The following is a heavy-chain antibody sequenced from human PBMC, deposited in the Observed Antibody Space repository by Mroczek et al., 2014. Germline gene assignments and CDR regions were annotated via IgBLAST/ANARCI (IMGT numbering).Heavy chain of an antibody. CDR3: ASAIEVAAAHTLKDY. CDR1: GFTFSDYY. Sequence: QVQLQESGGGLVKPGGSLRLSCAASGFTFSDYYMSWIRQAPGKGLEWVSYISSSGSTIYYADSVKGRFTISRDNAKNSLYLQMNSLRAEDTAVYYCASAIEVAAAHTLKDYWGQGTLVTVSS. V-gene: IGHV3-11*01. D-gene: IGHD6-13*01. CDR2: ISSSGSTI. J-gene: IGHJ4*02.